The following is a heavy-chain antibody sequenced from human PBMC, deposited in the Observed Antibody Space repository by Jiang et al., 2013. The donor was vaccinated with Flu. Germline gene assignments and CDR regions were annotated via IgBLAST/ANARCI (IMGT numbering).Heavy chain of an antibody. V-gene: IGHV3-66*02. J-gene: IGHJ4*02. D-gene: IGHD3-22*01. CDR3: ARDLASFRYDSSGWEWGY. CDR2: IYSGGST. CDR1: GFTVSSNY. Sequence: RLSCAASGFTVSSNYMSWVRQAPGKGLEWVSVIYSGGSTYYADSVKGRFTISRDNSKNTLYLQMNSLRAEDTAVYYCARDLASFRYDSSGWEWGYWGQGTLVTVSS.